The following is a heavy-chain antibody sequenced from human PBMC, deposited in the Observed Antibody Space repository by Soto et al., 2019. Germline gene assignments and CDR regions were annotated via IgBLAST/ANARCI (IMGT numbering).Heavy chain of an antibody. CDR2: IFYSGST. CDR1: GGSINNGGYY. CDR3: XXXXXXXXXXXXV. V-gene: IGHV4-31*03. J-gene: IGHJ6*02. Sequence: QVQLQESGPGLVKPSQTLSLTCTVSGGSINNGGYYWSWIRQHPGKGLEWIGYIFYSGSTYYNPSLKSRVTISVDTSKNQFSLKLSSVTAADTAXXXXXXXXXXXXXXXXVXXXGTTVTVSS.